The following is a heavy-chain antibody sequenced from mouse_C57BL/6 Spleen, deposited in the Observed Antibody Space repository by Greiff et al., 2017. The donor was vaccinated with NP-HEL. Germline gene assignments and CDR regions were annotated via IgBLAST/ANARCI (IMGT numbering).Heavy chain of an antibody. Sequence: EVHLVESGPGLVKPSQSLSLTCSVTGYSITSGYYWNWIRQFPGNKLEWMGYISYDGSNNYNPSLKNRISITRDTSKNQFFLKLNSVTTEDTATYYCAREEDYDSYFDYWGQGTTLTVSS. D-gene: IGHD2-4*01. CDR2: ISYDGSN. CDR3: AREEDYDSYFDY. J-gene: IGHJ2*01. CDR1: GYSITSGYY. V-gene: IGHV3-6*01.